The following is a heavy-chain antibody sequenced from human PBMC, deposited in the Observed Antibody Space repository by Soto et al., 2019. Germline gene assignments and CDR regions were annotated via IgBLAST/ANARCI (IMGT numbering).Heavy chain of an antibody. CDR3: ARVVATVAGPYGMDV. CDR2: ISAYNGNT. D-gene: IGHD6-19*01. CDR1: GYSFTSYV. V-gene: IGHV1-18*01. J-gene: IGHJ6*02. Sequence: QVQLVQSGAEVKKPGASVKVSCRASGYSFTSYVISWVRHAPAQGLEWMGWISAYNGNTNFAQKLQGRVTMTTDTSTSTAYMELRSLRSDDTAVYYCARVVATVAGPYGMDVWGQGTTVTVSS.